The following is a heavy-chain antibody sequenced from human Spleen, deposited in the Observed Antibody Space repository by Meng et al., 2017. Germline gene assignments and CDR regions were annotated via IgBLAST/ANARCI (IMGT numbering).Heavy chain of an antibody. CDR1: GYTFTSYT. V-gene: IGHV7-4-1*02. Sequence: QVQMVKSGSEWKKPGASVKISCKASGYTFTSYTMNWVRQAPGQGLEWMGWINTNTGNPTYAQGFTGRFVFSLDTSVSTAYLQISSLKAEDTAVYYCAKYSSGPFDYWGQGTLVTVSS. J-gene: IGHJ4*02. D-gene: IGHD6-19*01. CDR3: AKYSSGPFDY. CDR2: INTNTGNP.